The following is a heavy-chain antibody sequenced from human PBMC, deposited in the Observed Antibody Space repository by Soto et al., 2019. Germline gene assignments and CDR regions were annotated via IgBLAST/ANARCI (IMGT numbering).Heavy chain of an antibody. CDR3: ARALYCSGGSCSTGFDY. Sequence: TVSGGSISSYYWSWIRQPPGKGLEWIGYIYYSGSTNYNPSLKSRVTISVDTSKNQFSLKLSSVTAADTAVYYCARALYCSGGSCSTGFDYWGQGTLVTVSS. D-gene: IGHD2-15*01. CDR1: GGSISSYY. V-gene: IGHV4-59*01. CDR2: IYYSGST. J-gene: IGHJ4*02.